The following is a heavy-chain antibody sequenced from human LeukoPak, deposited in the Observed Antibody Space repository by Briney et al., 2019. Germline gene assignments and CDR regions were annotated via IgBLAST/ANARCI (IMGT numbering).Heavy chain of an antibody. V-gene: IGHV1-18*01. CDR2: ISAYNGNT. J-gene: IGHJ5*02. CDR1: GYTFTSYG. Sequence: ASVKVSCKASGYTFTSYGISWVRQAPGQGLEWMGWISAYNGNTNYAQKLQGRVTMTTDTSTSTAYMELRSLRSDDTAVYYCARDLGRLTVTMSRFDPWGQGTLVTVSS. CDR3: ARDLGRLTVTMSRFDP. D-gene: IGHD4-17*01.